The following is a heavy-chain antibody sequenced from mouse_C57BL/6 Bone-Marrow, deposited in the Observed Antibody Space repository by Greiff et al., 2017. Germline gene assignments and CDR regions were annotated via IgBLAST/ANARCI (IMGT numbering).Heavy chain of an antibody. CDR1: GYTFSSYW. V-gene: IGHV1-9*01. J-gene: IGHJ4*01. CDR3: AHTVVETYYAMDY. Sequence: VKVVESGAELMKPGASVKISCKATGYTFSSYWIEWVKQRPGHGLEWIGEILPGSGSTNDNEKFKGKATFTAEPSSNTAYMQLSRLTSEDSAVYYCAHTVVETYYAMDYWGQGTSVTVSS. CDR2: ILPGSGST. D-gene: IGHD1-1*01.